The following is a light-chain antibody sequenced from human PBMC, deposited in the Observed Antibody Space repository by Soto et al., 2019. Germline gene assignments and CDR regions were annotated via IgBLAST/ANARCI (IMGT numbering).Light chain of an antibody. J-gene: IGKJ2*01. Sequence: EIVLTQSPGTLSLSPGEGATLSCRASQSVTNNFLAWYQQKPGQAPRLLIYAASPRAAGVPDRFSGSGSGTEFTLTITRLEPEDFAVYYCQQYGRSPLLYTFGQGTKLGVK. V-gene: IGKV3-20*01. CDR1: QSVTNNF. CDR2: AAS. CDR3: QQYGRSPLLYT.